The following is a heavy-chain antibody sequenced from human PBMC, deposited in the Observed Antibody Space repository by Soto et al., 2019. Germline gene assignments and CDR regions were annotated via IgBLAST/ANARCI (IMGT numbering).Heavy chain of an antibody. D-gene: IGHD3-22*01. CDR3: AREVHYYDSSGHFDY. CDR1: GFPFSSYA. J-gene: IGHJ4*02. V-gene: IGHV3-30-3*01. Sequence: PGGSLRLSCAASGFPFSSYAMHWVRQAPGKGLEWVAVISYDGSNKYYADSVKGRFTISRDNSKNTLYLQMNSLRAEDTAVYYCAREVHYYDSSGHFDYWGQGTLVTVSS. CDR2: ISYDGSNK.